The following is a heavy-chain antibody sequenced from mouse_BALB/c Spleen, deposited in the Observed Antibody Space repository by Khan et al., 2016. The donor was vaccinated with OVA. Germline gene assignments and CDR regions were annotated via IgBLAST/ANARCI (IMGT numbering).Heavy chain of an antibody. D-gene: IGHD2-4*01. CDR2: IWSDGST. V-gene: IGHV2-6-1*01. CDR1: GFSLTNYG. CDR3: ARQPYYHYNILDY. Sequence: QVQLKQSGPGLAAPSQSLSITCTISGFSLTNYGVHWVRQPPGKGLEWLVVIWSDGSTTYNSALKSRLTITKDNSQSQVFLKMNSLQTDDTAIYFCARQPYYHYNILDYWVQGTSVTVSS. J-gene: IGHJ4*01.